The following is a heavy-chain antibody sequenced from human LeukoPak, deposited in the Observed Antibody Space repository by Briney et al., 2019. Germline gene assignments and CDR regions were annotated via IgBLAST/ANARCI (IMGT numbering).Heavy chain of an antibody. V-gene: IGHV4-30-2*01. CDR2: IYHSGST. CDR3: ARLAETYNWFDP. D-gene: IGHD2-15*01. Sequence: PSQTLSLTCAVSGGSISSGGYSWSWIRQPPGKGLEWIGYIYHSGSTYYNPSLKSRVTISVDTSKNQFSLKLSSVTAADTAVYYCARLAETYNWFDPWGQGTLVTVSS. J-gene: IGHJ5*02. CDR1: GGSISSGGYS.